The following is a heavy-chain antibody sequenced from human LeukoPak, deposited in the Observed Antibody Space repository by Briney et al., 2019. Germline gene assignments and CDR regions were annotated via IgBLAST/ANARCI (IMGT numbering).Heavy chain of an antibody. V-gene: IGHV4-34*01. CDR3: ARHHYSSSRRALDY. Sequence: SETLSLTCGVYGGSFSGYYWNWIRQSPGKGLEWIGETNHSGGTYYNPSLKSRVTISVDTSKNQFSLKLSSVTAADTAVYYCARHHYSSSRRALDYWGQGTLVTVSS. J-gene: IGHJ4*02. CDR1: GGSFSGYY. CDR2: TNHSGGT. D-gene: IGHD6-13*01.